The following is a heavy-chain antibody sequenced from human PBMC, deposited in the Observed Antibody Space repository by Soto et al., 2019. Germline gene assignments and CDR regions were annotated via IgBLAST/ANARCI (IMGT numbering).Heavy chain of an antibody. D-gene: IGHD2-2*01. V-gene: IGHV3-30-3*01. J-gene: IGHJ3*02. CDR3: AKGILVKPPGSRALDI. CDR1: GFTFSSYA. Sequence: GGSLRLSCAASGFTFSSYAMHWVRQAPGKGLEWVAVISYDGSNKYYADSVKGRFTISRDNSINALYLQMSSLRAGDTAVYYCAKGILVKPPGSRALDIWGQGTMVTVSS. CDR2: ISYDGSNK.